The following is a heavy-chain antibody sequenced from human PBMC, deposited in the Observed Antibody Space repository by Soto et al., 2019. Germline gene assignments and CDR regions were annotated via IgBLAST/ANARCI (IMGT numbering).Heavy chain of an antibody. V-gene: IGHV1-18*01. D-gene: IGHD1-26*01. J-gene: IGHJ4*02. CDR2: ISAYNANT. CDR1: GYTFTSYG. Sequence: VKVSCKASGYTFTSYGISWVRQAPGQGLEWMGWISAYNANTNYAQKLQGRVTMTTDTSTSTSYMELRSLRSDDTAVYFCARDRLGATGDYWGQGTLVTVSS. CDR3: ARDRLGATGDY.